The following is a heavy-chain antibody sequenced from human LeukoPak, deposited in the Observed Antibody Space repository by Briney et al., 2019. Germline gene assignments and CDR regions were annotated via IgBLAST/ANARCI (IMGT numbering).Heavy chain of an antibody. CDR2: ISRNSNYI. Sequence: GGSLRLSCVASGFTFSDYSMNWVRQAPGKGPEWVSSISRNSNYIFYADSVKGRFTISRDNARNSLYLQMNSLRAEDTALYYCAKSGGPTIQVSAFDIWGQGTMVTVSS. CDR3: AKSGGPTIQVSAFDI. D-gene: IGHD1-26*01. CDR1: GFTFSDYS. J-gene: IGHJ3*02. V-gene: IGHV3-21*04.